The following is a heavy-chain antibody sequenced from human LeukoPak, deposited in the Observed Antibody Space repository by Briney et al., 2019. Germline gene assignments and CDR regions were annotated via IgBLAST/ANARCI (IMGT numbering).Heavy chain of an antibody. J-gene: IGHJ4*02. V-gene: IGHV1-2*02. D-gene: IGHD3-3*01. CDR1: GYTLTGYY. Sequence: ASVKVSCKASGYTLTGYYMHWVRQAPGQGLEWMGWINPNSGGTNYAQKFQGRVTMTRDTSISTAYMELSRLRSDDTAVYYCARDLGPKYYDFWSGYLVYWGQGTLVTVSS. CDR3: ARDLGPKYYDFWSGYLVY. CDR2: INPNSGGT.